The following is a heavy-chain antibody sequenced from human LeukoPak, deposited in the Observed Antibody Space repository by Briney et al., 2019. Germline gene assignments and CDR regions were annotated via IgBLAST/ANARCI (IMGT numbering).Heavy chain of an antibody. V-gene: IGHV5-51*01. Sequence: GESLKISCKGSGYSFTNYWIGWVRQTPGKGLEWMGIIYPGDSDTRYSPSFQGQVTISADKSISTAYLQWSSLEASDSAMYYCARLRDGYKESWGQGTLVTVSS. CDR1: GYSFTNYW. J-gene: IGHJ5*02. D-gene: IGHD5-24*01. CDR2: IYPGDSDT. CDR3: ARLRDGYKES.